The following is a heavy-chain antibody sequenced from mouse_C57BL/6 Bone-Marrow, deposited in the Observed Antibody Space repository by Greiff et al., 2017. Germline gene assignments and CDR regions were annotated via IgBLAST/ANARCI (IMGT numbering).Heavy chain of an antibody. Sequence: EVKRMESGGGLVQPGGSLKRSCAASGFTFSDYYMYWVRQTPEKRLEWVAYISNGGGSTYYPDTVKGRFTISRDNAKNTLYLQMSRLKSEDTAMYYCARHVATVVATDAMDYWGQGTSVTVSS. CDR2: ISNGGGST. J-gene: IGHJ4*01. CDR1: GFTFSDYY. D-gene: IGHD1-1*01. CDR3: ARHVATVVATDAMDY. V-gene: IGHV5-12*01.